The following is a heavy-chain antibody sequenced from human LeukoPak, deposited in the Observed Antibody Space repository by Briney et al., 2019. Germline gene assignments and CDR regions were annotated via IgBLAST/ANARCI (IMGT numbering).Heavy chain of an antibody. CDR2: IYYSGST. D-gene: IGHD3-10*01. Sequence: SETLSLTCTVSGGSISSYYWSWIRKPPGKGLEWIGYIYYSGSTNYNPSLKSRVTISVDTSKNQFSLKLSSVTAADTAVYYCARDRRVLQSHDAFDIWGQGTMVTVSS. J-gene: IGHJ3*02. CDR3: ARDRRVLQSHDAFDI. V-gene: IGHV4-59*01. CDR1: GGSISSYY.